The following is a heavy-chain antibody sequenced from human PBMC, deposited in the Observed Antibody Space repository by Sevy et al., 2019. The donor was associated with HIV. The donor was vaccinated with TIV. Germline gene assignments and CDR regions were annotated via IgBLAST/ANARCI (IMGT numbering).Heavy chain of an antibody. CDR2: FYYSGRT. CDR3: ANCSPEYYYAMDV. D-gene: IGHD2-15*01. CDR1: GGSIGNHY. Sequence: TESLSLTCTVSGGSIGNHYWSWIRQPPGKGLEWIGYFYYSGRTNYNPSLKSRVTISVDTSKNQFSLKLSSVTAADTAVYYSANCSPEYYYAMDVWGQGTTVYVSS. J-gene: IGHJ6*02. V-gene: IGHV4-59*11.